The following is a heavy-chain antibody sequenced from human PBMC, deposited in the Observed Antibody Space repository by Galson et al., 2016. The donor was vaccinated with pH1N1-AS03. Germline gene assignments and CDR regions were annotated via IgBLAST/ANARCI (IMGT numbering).Heavy chain of an antibody. Sequence: SLRLSCAASGFTFSSHVMAWVRQAPGKGLEWISSINDSGEATYYAESVKGRFTISRDNTDNTLYLQMDSLRAEDTAIYYCAKDRLISLVVQGGFDHWGQGSLVTVSS. V-gene: IGHV3-23*01. D-gene: IGHD3-16*01. CDR2: INDSGEAT. CDR1: GFTFSSHV. J-gene: IGHJ4*02. CDR3: AKDRLISLVVQGGFDH.